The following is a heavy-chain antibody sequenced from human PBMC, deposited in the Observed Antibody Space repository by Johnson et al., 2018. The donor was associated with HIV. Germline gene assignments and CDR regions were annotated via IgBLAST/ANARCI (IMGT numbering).Heavy chain of an antibody. CDR2: IGTIDDS. J-gene: IGHJ3*02. D-gene: IGHD2/OR15-2a*01. CDR3: ARDNNLSSAFDI. Sequence: VQLVESGGGVVQPGRSLRLSCAASGFTFSSYDMHWVRQVRGKGLEWVSGIGTIDDSYYPGSVKGRFTISRENAKNSLSLQMNSLRAGDTALYYCARDNNLSSAFDIWGQGTMVTVSS. V-gene: IGHV3-13*01. CDR1: GFTFSSYD.